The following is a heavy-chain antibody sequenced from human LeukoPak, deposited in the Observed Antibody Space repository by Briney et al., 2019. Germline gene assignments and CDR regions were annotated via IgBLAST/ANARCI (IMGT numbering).Heavy chain of an antibody. CDR1: GGSISSGGYY. CDR2: IYSSGNT. Sequence: SETLSLTCTVSGGSISSGGYYWSWIRQPPGEGLEWIGYIYSSGNTNYNPSLKSRVTISLDTSKNHFSLRLSSVTAADAAVYYCARRAALPSYYYMDVWGKGTTVTVSS. V-gene: IGHV4-61*03. D-gene: IGHD2-15*01. J-gene: IGHJ6*03. CDR3: ARRAALPSYYYMDV.